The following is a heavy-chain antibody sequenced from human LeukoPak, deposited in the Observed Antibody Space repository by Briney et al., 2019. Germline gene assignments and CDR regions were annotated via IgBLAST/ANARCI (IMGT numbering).Heavy chain of an antibody. CDR1: GYTFTGYY. J-gene: IGHJ5*02. CDR2: INPNSGGT. Sequence: ASVKVSCKASGYTFTGYYMHWVRQAPGQGLEWMGRINPNSGGTNYAQKFQGRVTMTRDTSISTAYMELSRLRSDDTAVYYCARRLITYNWFDPWGQGTLVTVPS. V-gene: IGHV1-2*06. CDR3: ARRLITYNWFDP. D-gene: IGHD3-10*01.